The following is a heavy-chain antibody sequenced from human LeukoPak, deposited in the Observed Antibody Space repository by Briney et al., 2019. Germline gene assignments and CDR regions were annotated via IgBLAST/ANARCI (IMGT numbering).Heavy chain of an antibody. CDR1: EFTFSSYT. D-gene: IGHD1-7*01. CDR2: ISSSSSSI. J-gene: IGHJ3*02. V-gene: IGHV3-21*01. CDR3: ARGSWNYAFDI. Sequence: GGSLRLSCAASEFTFSSYTLNWVRQAPGQGLQGVSSISSSSSSIYYADSVKGRFTISRDNAKNSLYLQMNSLGAGDTAVYYCARGSWNYAFDIWGQGTMVTVSS.